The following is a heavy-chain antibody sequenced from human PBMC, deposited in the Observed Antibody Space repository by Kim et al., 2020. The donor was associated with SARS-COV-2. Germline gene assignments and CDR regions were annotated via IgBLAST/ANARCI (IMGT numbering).Heavy chain of an antibody. CDR2: IYYSGST. D-gene: IGHD6-19*01. J-gene: IGHJ4*02. V-gene: IGHV4-59*01. CDR1: GGSISSYY. Sequence: SETLSLTCTVSGGSISSYYWSWIRQPPGKGLEWIGYIYYSGSTNYNPSLKSRVTISVDTSKNQFSLKLSSVTAADTAVYYCVRESEGYSSGWYVDYWGQGTLVTVSS. CDR3: VRESEGYSSGWYVDY.